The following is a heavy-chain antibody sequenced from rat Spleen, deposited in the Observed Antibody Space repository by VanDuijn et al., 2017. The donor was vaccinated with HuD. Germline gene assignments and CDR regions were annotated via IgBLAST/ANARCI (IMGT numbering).Heavy chain of an antibody. CDR3: TRDHYRAHHFDY. CDR2: ITNTGGST. V-gene: IGHV5-31*01. Sequence: EVQLVESGGGLVQPGRSLKLSCVASGFTFNNYWMTWLRQAPGKGLEWVASITNTGGSTYYPDSVKGRFTISRDNAKSTLYLQMNSLRSEDTATYYCTRDHYRAHHFDYWGQGVMVTVS. D-gene: IGHD1-1*01. J-gene: IGHJ2*01. CDR1: GFTFNNYW.